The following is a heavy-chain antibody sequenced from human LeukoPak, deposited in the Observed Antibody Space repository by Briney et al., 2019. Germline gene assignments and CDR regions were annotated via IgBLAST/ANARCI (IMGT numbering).Heavy chain of an antibody. D-gene: IGHD5-18*01. Sequence: PSETLSLTCTVPGGSISSYYWSWIRQPPGKGLEWIGYIYYSGSTNYNPSLKSRVTISVDTSKNQFSLKLSSVTAADTAVYYCASYRYGGAYYFDYWGQGTLVTVSS. J-gene: IGHJ4*02. V-gene: IGHV4-59*01. CDR1: GGSISSYY. CDR2: IYYSGST. CDR3: ASYRYGGAYYFDY.